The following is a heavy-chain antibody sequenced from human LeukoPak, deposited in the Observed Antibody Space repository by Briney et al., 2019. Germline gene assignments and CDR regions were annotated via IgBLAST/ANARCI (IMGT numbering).Heavy chain of an antibody. V-gene: IGHV3-21*04. CDR2: ISSSSSYI. CDR3: AKGGSGSYWDQTDY. CDR1: GFTFSSYS. J-gene: IGHJ4*02. Sequence: GGSLRLSCAVSGFTFSSYSMNWVRQAPGKGLEWVSSISSSSSYIYYADSVKGRFTISRDNAKNSLYLQMNSLRTEDTALYYCAKGGSGSYWDQTDYWGQGTLVTVSS. D-gene: IGHD3-10*01.